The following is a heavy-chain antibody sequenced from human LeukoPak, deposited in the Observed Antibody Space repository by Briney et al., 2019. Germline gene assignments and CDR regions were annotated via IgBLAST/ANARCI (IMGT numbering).Heavy chain of an antibody. Sequence: PGGSLRLSCAAPGFTFSSYGMHWVRQAPGKGLEWVAVIWYDGSNKYYADSVKGRFTISRDNSKNTLYVQMNSLRAEDTAVYYCAKDTEAGYYHYGMDVWGQGTTVTVSS. J-gene: IGHJ6*02. V-gene: IGHV3-33*06. CDR1: GFTFSSYG. CDR2: IWYDGSNK. CDR3: AKDTEAGYYHYGMDV. D-gene: IGHD6-13*01.